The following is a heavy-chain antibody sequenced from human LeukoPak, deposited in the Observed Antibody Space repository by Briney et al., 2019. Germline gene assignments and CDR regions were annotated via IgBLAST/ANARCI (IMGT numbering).Heavy chain of an antibody. CDR1: GFTFSSYW. D-gene: IGHD6-19*01. Sequence: GGSLRLSCAASGFTFSSYWMSWVRQAPGKGLEWVANIKQDGSEKYYVDSVKGRFTISRDNAKNSLYLQMNSLRAEDTAVYYCAKNQPGVAGTLHFDYWGQGTLVTVSS. J-gene: IGHJ4*02. V-gene: IGHV3-7*03. CDR2: IKQDGSEK. CDR3: AKNQPGVAGTLHFDY.